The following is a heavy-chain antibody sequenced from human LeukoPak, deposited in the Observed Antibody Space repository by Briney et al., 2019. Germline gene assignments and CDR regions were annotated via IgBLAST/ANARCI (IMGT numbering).Heavy chain of an antibody. Sequence: QPGGSLRLSCAASGFTFSSYAMHWVRQAPGKGLEWVAVISYDGSNKYYADSVKGRFTISRDNSKNTLYLQMNSLRAEDTAVYYCAKQKPKSREPLSVGATPDYWGQGTLVTVSS. CDR3: AKQKPKSREPLSVGATPDY. D-gene: IGHD1-26*01. V-gene: IGHV3-30*04. CDR2: ISYDGSNK. J-gene: IGHJ4*02. CDR1: GFTFSSYA.